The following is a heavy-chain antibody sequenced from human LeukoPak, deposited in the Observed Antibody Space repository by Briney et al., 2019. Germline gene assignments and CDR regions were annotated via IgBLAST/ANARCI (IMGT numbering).Heavy chain of an antibody. Sequence: PSETLSLTCTVSGGSISSYYWSWIRQPPGKGLEWIGYIYYSGSTNYNPSLKSRVTISVDTSKNQFSLKLSSVTAADTAVYYCARHAPSIAAAIYYFDYWGQGTPVTVSS. CDR1: GGSISSYY. CDR2: IYYSGST. J-gene: IGHJ4*02. V-gene: IGHV4-59*08. CDR3: ARHAPSIAAAIYYFDY. D-gene: IGHD6-13*01.